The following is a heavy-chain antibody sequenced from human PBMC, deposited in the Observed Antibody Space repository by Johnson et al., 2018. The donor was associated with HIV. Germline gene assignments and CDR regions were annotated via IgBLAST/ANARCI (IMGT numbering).Heavy chain of an antibody. CDR3: AKSGLFVLVVYAPDVFDI. CDR1: GFTFDDYA. Sequence: VQLVESGGGLVKPGGSLRLSCAASGFTFDDYAMHWVRQAPGKGLEWVSGISWNSGSIGYADSVKGRFTISRDNSKNTLYLQMNSLSAEDTAVYYCAKSGLFVLVVYAPDVFDIWGQGTMVTVSS. D-gene: IGHD2-8*02. CDR2: ISWNSGSI. J-gene: IGHJ3*02. V-gene: IGHV3-9*01.